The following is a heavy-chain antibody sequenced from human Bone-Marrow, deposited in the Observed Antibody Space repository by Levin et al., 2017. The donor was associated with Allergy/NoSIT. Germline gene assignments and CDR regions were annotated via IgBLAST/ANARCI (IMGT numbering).Heavy chain of an antibody. D-gene: IGHD1-14*01. V-gene: IGHV5-51*01. J-gene: IGHJ4*02. CDR2: INPGDSET. CDR1: GYSFSTYW. Sequence: PGESLKISCKGSGYSFSTYWIAWVRQKPGKGLEWMGIINPGDSETSYSPSFHGQVTMSVDKSTTTAYLQWTSLKASDTAMYYCARVDTTDFDSWGQGTLITVSS. CDR3: ARVDTTDFDS.